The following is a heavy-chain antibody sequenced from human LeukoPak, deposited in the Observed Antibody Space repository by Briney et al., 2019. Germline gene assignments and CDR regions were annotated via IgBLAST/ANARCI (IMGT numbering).Heavy chain of an antibody. CDR3: ARHFCSSTSCSN. CDR1: GYTFTTYN. Sequence: GASVKVSCKASGYTFTTYNINWVRQAPGQGLEWMGWISGYNGNTNYAQKLQGRVTMTTDTSTSTAYMELRSLKSDDTAVYYCARHFCSSTSCSNWGQGTLVTVSS. V-gene: IGHV1-18*01. CDR2: ISGYNGNT. D-gene: IGHD2-2*01. J-gene: IGHJ4*02.